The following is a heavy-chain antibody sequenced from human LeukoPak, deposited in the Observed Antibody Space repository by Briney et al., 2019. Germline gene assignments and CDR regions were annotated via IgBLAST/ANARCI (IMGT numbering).Heavy chain of an antibody. CDR1: GFTFSSYS. CDR2: ISSSSSTI. Sequence: GGSLRLSCAASGFTFSSYSMNWARQAPGKGLEWVSYISSSSSTIYYADSVKGRFTISRDNAKNSLYLQMNSLRAGDTAVYYCARAHRPQYSSSWYGDAFDIWGQGTMVTVSS. CDR3: ARAHRPQYSSSWYGDAFDI. V-gene: IGHV3-48*01. J-gene: IGHJ3*02. D-gene: IGHD6-13*01.